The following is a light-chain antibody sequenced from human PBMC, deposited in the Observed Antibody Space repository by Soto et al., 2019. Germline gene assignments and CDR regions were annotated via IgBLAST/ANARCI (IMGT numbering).Light chain of an antibody. CDR3: SSYTNINTLVFDV. Sequence: QSALTQPASVSGSPGQSITISCTGTSSDVGLYNYVSWYQHHPGKAPKLVIYDVSNRPSGVSNRFSGSKSGNTASLTISGLQAGDEADYYCSSYTNINTLVFDVFGTGTKLTVL. CDR2: DVS. CDR1: SSDVGLYNY. V-gene: IGLV2-14*03. J-gene: IGLJ1*01.